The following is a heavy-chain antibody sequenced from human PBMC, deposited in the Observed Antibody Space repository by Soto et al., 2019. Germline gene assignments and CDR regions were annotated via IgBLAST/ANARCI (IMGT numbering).Heavy chain of an antibody. V-gene: IGHV1-8*01. CDR2: MNPNSGNT. Sequence: QVQLVQSGAEVKKPGASVKVSCKASGYTFTSYDINWVRQATGQGLEWMGWMNPNSGNTGYAQKSQGRVPMTRNTSISTAYMELSSLRSDHTAVYYCARELYSAVRFDPWGPGTLVTVSS. J-gene: IGHJ5*02. D-gene: IGHD6-13*01. CDR3: ARELYSAVRFDP. CDR1: GYTFTSYD.